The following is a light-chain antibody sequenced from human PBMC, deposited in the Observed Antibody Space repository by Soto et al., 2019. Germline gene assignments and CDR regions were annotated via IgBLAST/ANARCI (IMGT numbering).Light chain of an antibody. CDR1: SSDVGSYNL. CDR2: EAS. V-gene: IGLV2-23*01. Sequence: QSVLTQPASVSGSPGQSITISCTGTSSDVGSYNLVSWYQQHPGKTPKLMIYEASKRPSGVSDRFFGSKSGNTASLPISGLQAEDEADYYRCSYAGSTTFVIFGGGTKLTVL. J-gene: IGLJ2*01. CDR3: CSYAGSTTFVI.